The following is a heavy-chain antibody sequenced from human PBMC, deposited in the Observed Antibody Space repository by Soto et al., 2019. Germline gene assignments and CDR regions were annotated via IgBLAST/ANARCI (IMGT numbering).Heavy chain of an antibody. CDR3: AKGGGAAAAVEDDYYGMDV. CDR2: ISWDGGST. D-gene: IGHD6-13*01. J-gene: IGHJ6*02. Sequence: GSLSLSCDASGFTFDDYAMHWVRQAPGKGLEWVSLISWDGGSTYYADSVKGRFTISRDNSKNSLYLQMNSLRAEDTALYYCAKGGGAAAAVEDDYYGMDVWGQGTTVTVSS. V-gene: IGHV3-43D*04. CDR1: GFTFDDYA.